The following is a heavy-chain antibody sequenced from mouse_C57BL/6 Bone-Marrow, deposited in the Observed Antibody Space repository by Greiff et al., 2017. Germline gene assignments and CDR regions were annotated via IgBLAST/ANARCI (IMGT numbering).Heavy chain of an antibody. CDR3: AASYYGSLYAMDY. J-gene: IGHJ4*01. CDR1: GFSLTRYG. Sequence: QVHVKQSGPGLVQPSQSLSITCTVSGFSLTRYGVHWVRQSPGKGLEWLGVIWSGGSTDYNAAFISRLSISKDNSKSQVFFKMNSLQADDTAIYYCAASYYGSLYAMDYWGQGTSVTVSS. D-gene: IGHD1-1*01. V-gene: IGHV2-2*01. CDR2: IWSGGST.